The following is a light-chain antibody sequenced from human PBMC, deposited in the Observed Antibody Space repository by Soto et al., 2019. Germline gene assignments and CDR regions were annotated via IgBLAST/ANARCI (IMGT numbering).Light chain of an antibody. CDR3: QQYSAWYT. V-gene: IGKV1-5*01. CDR1: QNINNW. J-gene: IGKJ2*01. Sequence: DIQMTQSPSTLSASVGDRVTITCRASQNINNWLAWYQQKRGKAPNLLIYGASTLESGVPSRFSGSGFGTEFTLTISSLQPDDFATFYFQQYSAWYTFGQGTELEI. CDR2: GAS.